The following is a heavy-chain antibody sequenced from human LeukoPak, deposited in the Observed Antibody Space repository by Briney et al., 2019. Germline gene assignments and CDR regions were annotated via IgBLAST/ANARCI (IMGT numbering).Heavy chain of an antibody. J-gene: IGHJ4*02. Sequence: SETLSLTCTVSGGSISSGGYYWSWIRQHPGKGLEWIGYIYYSGSTYYNPSLKSRVTISVDTSKNQFSLKLSSVTAADTAVYYCARWGSSQVFDYWGQGTLVTVSS. D-gene: IGHD6-13*01. CDR2: IYYSGST. CDR1: GGSISSGGYY. V-gene: IGHV4-31*03. CDR3: ARWGSSQVFDY.